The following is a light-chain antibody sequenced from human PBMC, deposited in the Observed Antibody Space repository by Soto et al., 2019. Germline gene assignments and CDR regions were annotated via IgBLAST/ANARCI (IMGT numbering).Light chain of an antibody. J-gene: IGLJ3*02. Sequence: QSVLTQSPSASASLGASVKLTCTLSSGHSSYAIAWHQQQPEKGPRYLMKLNSDGSHSKGDGIPDRFSGSSSRAERYLTISILQPEDEADYYCQTWGTGIPWVFGGGTKLTVL. V-gene: IGLV4-69*01. CDR2: LNSDGSH. CDR3: QTWGTGIPWV. CDR1: SGHSSYA.